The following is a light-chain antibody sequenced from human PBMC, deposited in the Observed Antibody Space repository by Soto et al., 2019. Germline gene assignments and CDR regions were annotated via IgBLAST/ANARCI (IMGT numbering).Light chain of an antibody. CDR2: DAS. Sequence: DIHLTQSPSTLSASFGDRVTITLRASQTISHWLAWYQQKPGKAPKLLIYDASSLESGVPSRFSGSGSGTEFTLTISSLQPDDFATYYCQQYNSYPPTFGQGTRLEI. V-gene: IGKV1-5*01. CDR1: QTISHW. CDR3: QQYNSYPPT. J-gene: IGKJ5*01.